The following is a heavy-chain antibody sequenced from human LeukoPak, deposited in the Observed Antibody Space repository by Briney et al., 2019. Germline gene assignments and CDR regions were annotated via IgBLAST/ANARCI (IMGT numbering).Heavy chain of an antibody. D-gene: IGHD3-10*01. Sequence: SETLSLTCTVSGGSINSGCYYWCWIRPPAGKGQWSMARIYTNGTTNYNSSLKSRVSISPDTSKNQFSLNLSSVTAADTAVYYCAIRGPSGSEGRAFDYWGQGALVTVSS. CDR2: IYTNGTT. V-gene: IGHV4-61*02. CDR3: AIRGPSGSEGRAFDY. CDR1: GGSINSGCYY. J-gene: IGHJ4*02.